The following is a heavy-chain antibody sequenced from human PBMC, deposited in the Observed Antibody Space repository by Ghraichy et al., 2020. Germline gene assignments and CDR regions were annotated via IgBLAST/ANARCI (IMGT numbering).Heavy chain of an antibody. CDR2: VNSDGTNT. Sequence: ESLNISCAASGSTFTSYWMHWVRQAPGKGLEWVSRVNSDGTNTIYADSVKGRFTISRDTAKNTLYLQMNNLRAEDTAVYYCARTRNRSFDYWGQGTLVTVSS. V-gene: IGHV3-74*01. D-gene: IGHD1-14*01. CDR3: ARTRNRSFDY. J-gene: IGHJ4*02. CDR1: GSTFTSYW.